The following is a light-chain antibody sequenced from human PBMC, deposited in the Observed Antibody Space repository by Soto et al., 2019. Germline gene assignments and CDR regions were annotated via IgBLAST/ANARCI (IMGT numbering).Light chain of an antibody. Sequence: QLVLTQSPSASASLGASVKLTCTLSSGHSSFAIAWHQQQPEKGPRYLMKVNSDGSHNKGDGISDRFSGSSSGAERYLTISRLQSEDEADYYCQSWATGIRAVFGGGTKLTVL. CDR2: VNSDGSH. J-gene: IGLJ2*01. V-gene: IGLV4-69*01. CDR3: QSWATGIRAV. CDR1: SGHSSFA.